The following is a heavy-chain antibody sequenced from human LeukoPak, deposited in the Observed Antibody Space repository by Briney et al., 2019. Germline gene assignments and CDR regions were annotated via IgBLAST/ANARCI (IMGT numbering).Heavy chain of an antibody. CDR2: IKQGGSEK. D-gene: IGHD6-13*01. CDR1: GFTFSSYA. V-gene: IGHV3-7*01. J-gene: IGHJ5*02. CDR3: ARASLSYSSSWYGNRFDP. Sequence: GGSLRLSCAASGFTFSSYAMSWVRQAPGKGLEWVANIKQGGSEKYYVDSVKGRFTISRDNAKNSLYLQMNSLRAEDTAVYYCARASLSYSSSWYGNRFDPWGQGTLVTVSS.